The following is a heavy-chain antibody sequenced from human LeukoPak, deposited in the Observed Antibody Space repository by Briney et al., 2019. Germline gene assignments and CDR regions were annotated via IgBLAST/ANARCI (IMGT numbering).Heavy chain of an antibody. V-gene: IGHV4-4*07. CDR3: ARELRYFDWLLFDY. CDR1: GGSISSYY. CDR2: IYTSGST. Sequence: SETLSLTCTVSGGSISSYYWSWIRQPAGKGLEWIGRIYTSGSTNYNPSLKSRVTMSVDTSKNQFSLKLSSVTAADTAVYYCARELRYFDWLLFDYWGQGTLVTASS. D-gene: IGHD3-9*01. J-gene: IGHJ4*02.